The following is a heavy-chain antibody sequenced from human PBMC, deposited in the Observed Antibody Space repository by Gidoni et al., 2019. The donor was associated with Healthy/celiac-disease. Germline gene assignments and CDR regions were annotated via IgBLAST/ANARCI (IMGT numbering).Heavy chain of an antibody. CDR1: GFTFRSYA. CDR3: ARPSGYGNYYYYMDV. V-gene: IGHV3-30-3*01. D-gene: IGHD5-12*01. CDR2: ISYDGSNK. Sequence: QVQLVESGGGVVQPGRSLRLSCAASGFTFRSYAMHWVRQAPGKGLEWVAVISYDGSNKYYADSVKGRFTISRDNSKNTLYLQMNSLRAEDTAVYYCARPSGYGNYYYYMDVWGKGTTVTVSS. J-gene: IGHJ6*03.